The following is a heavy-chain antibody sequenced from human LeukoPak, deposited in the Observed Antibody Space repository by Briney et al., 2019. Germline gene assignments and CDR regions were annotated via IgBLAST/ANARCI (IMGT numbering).Heavy chain of an antibody. J-gene: IGHJ4*02. CDR1: GFTFSSYA. D-gene: IGHD6-13*01. Sequence: GGSLRLSCVASGFTFSSYAMHWVRQAPGKGLEWVAVISYDGSNKYYADSVKGRFTISRDNSKNTLYLQMNSLRAEDTAVYYCARDYIAAVDYWGQGTLVTVSS. CDR2: ISYDGSNK. V-gene: IGHV3-30-3*01. CDR3: ARDYIAAVDY.